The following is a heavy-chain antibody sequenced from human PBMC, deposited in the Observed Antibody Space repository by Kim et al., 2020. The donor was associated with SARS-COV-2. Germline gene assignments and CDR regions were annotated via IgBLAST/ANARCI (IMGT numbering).Heavy chain of an antibody. J-gene: IGHJ4*02. CDR1: GYTFTSNG. CDR2: ISTYNDDK. CDR3: ARDGGRAAAGYDY. V-gene: IGHV1-18*01. Sequence: ASVKVSCKASGYTFTSNGITWVRQAPGQGLEWMGWISTYNDDKTYAQKLQGRVTMTTDTSTSTAYMELRSLGSDDPAVYYCARDGGRAAAGYDYWGQGTL. D-gene: IGHD6-13*01.